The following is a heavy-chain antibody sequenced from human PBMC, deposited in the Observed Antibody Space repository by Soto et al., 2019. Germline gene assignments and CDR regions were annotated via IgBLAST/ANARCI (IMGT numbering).Heavy chain of an antibody. D-gene: IGHD3-22*01. V-gene: IGHV5-10-1*01. CDR3: ARVSGYPNYYGMDV. CDR2: IEPSDSYT. J-gene: IGHJ6*02. CDR1: GYSFTSYW. Sequence: PGESLKISFKGSGYSFTSYWITWVRQMPGKGLEWMGKIEPSDSYTNYSPSFQGHVTISADKSISTAYLQWSSLKASDTAMHYCARVSGYPNYYGMDVWGQGTTVTVSS.